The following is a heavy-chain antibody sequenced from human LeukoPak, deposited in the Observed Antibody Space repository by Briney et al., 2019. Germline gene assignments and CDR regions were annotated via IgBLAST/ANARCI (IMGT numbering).Heavy chain of an antibody. J-gene: IGHJ6*04. Sequence: GESLKISCKGSGYSFTSYWIGWVRQMPGKGLEWMGIIYPGDSDTRYSPSFQGQVTISADKSISTAYLQWSSLKASDTAMYYCARLLYSYGPNYYYYGMDVWGKGTTVTVSS. D-gene: IGHD5-18*01. CDR3: ARLLYSYGPNYYYYGMDV. V-gene: IGHV5-51*01. CDR2: IYPGDSDT. CDR1: GYSFTSYW.